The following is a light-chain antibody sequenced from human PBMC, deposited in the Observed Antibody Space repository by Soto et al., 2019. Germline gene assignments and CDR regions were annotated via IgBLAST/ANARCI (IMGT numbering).Light chain of an antibody. J-gene: IGKJ5*01. CDR2: GAS. Sequence: ETVMTHSPATLSVSPGETATLSCSTSQGLNRDLAWYQQKLGQAPRVLIYGASTRATGIPARFSGSGSGTDFTLTISSLEPEDFAVYYCQQRTNWRITFGQGTRLEIK. CDR3: QQRTNWRIT. CDR1: QGLNRD. V-gene: IGKV3-15*01.